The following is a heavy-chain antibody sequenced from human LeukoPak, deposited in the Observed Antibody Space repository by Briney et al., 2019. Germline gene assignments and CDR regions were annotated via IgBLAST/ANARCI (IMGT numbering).Heavy chain of an antibody. V-gene: IGHV3-53*01. D-gene: IGHD2-15*01. CDR3: ARVGCSGGSCYSAAFDI. CDR1: GFSVSRDY. CDR2: IYHSGRT. J-gene: IGHJ3*02. Sequence: GGSLRLSCAVSGFSVSRDYMSWVRQAPGKGLEWVSVIYHSGRTYYADSVEGRFTISRDNAKNSLYLQMNSLRAEDTAVYYCARVGCSGGSCYSAAFDIWGQGTMVTVSS.